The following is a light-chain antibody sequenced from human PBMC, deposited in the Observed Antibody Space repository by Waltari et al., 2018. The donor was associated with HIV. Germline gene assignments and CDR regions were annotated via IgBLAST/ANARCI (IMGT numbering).Light chain of an antibody. CDR2: EVS. J-gene: IGLJ3*02. V-gene: IGLV2-14*01. Sequence: QSALTQPASVSGSPGQSITISCTGTSSDIGGYKYVSWYQQQPGKAPKLMISEVSNRPSGVSNCFSGSKSGNTASLTISGLQAEDEADYYCSSYTTSSTWVFGGGTKLTVL. CDR3: SSYTTSSTWV. CDR1: SSDIGGYKY.